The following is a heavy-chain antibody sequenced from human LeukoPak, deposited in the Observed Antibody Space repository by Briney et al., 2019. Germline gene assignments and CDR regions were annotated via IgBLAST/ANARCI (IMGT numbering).Heavy chain of an antibody. D-gene: IGHD6-6*01. CDR2: IYYSGST. Sequence: SETLSLTCTVSGGSISISSYYWGWIRQPPGKALEWIGCIYYSGSTYYNPSLKSRVTISVDTSKNQFSLKLSSVTAADTAVYYCARDLGIAARPDYWGQGTLVTVSS. CDR3: ARDLGIAARPDY. CDR1: GGSISISSYY. J-gene: IGHJ4*02. V-gene: IGHV4-39*07.